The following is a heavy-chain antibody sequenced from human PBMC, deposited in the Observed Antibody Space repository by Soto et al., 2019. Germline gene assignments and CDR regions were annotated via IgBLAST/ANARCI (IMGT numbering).Heavy chain of an antibody. CDR3: ATEMTTIHLRYFFDY. CDR2: ISYDGNNK. D-gene: IGHD4-4*01. J-gene: IGHJ4*02. CDR1: GFTFSSYA. V-gene: IGHV3-30-3*01. Sequence: QVQVVESGGGVVQPGRSLRLSCAASGFTFSSYAMHWVRQAPGKGLEWVAVISYDGNNKYYADSVKGRFTISRDNSRTTLYLQMNSLRPEDTAVYFCATEMTTIHLRYFFDYWGQGTLVTVSS.